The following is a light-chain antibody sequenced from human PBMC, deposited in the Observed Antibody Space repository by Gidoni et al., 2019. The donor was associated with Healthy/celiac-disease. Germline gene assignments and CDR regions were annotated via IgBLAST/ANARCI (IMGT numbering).Light chain of an antibody. CDR3: VLYMGSGIFWV. V-gene: IGLV8-61*01. J-gene: IGLJ3*02. CDR2: STN. Sequence: QTVVTQEPSFSVSPGGTVPLTCGLSSGPVSTSYYPSWYQQTPGQAPRPLIYSTNTRSSGVPDRFSGSILGNKAALTITGAQADDESDYYCVLYMGSGIFWVFGGGTKLTVL. CDR1: SGPVSTSYY.